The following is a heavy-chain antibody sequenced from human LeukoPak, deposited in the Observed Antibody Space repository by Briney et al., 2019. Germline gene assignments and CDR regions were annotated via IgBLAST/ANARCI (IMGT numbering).Heavy chain of an antibody. CDR1: GYTLTELS. Sequence: ASVKVSCKVSGYTLTELSMHWVRQAPGKGLEWMGGFDPEDGETIYAQKFQGRVTMTEDTSTDTAYMELSSLRSEDTAVYYCARDWGLAEDSTQLPGYDILTGYFDYWGQGTLVTVSS. V-gene: IGHV1-24*01. CDR3: ARDWGLAEDSTQLPGYDILTGYFDY. D-gene: IGHD3-9*01. J-gene: IGHJ4*02. CDR2: FDPEDGET.